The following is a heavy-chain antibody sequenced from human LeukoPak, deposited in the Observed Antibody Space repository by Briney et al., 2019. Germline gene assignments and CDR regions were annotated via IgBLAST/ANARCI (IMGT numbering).Heavy chain of an antibody. CDR3: ARSLGSSGYQDY. CDR2: INSDGSST. D-gene: IGHD3-22*01. J-gene: IGHJ4*02. V-gene: IGHV3-74*01. CDR1: GFIFNDYG. Sequence: GGSLRLSCAASGFIFNDYGMTWVRRAPGKGLVWVSRINSDGSSTSYADSVKGRFSISRDNAKNTVYLQMNSLRAEDTAVYYCARSLGSSGYQDYWGQGTLVTVSS.